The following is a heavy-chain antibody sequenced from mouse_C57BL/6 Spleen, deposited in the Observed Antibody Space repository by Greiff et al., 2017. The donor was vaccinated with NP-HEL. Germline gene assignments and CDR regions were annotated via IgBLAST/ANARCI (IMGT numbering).Heavy chain of an antibody. J-gene: IGHJ4*01. CDR2: INPGSGGT. D-gene: IGHD1-1*01. Sequence: VQLQQSGAELVRPGTSVKVSCKASGYAFTNYLIEWVKQRPGQGLEWIGVINPGSGGTNYNEKFKGKATLTAAKSSSTAYMQLSSLTSEDSAVYFCARARPVESAMDYWGQGTSVTVSS. CDR1: GYAFTNYL. CDR3: ARARPVESAMDY. V-gene: IGHV1-54*01.